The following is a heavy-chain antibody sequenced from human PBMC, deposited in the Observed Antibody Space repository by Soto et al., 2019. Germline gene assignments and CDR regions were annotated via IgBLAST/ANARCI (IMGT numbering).Heavy chain of an antibody. CDR3: ARDELGDIVVVVAATLYDYYGMDV. Sequence: ASVKVSCKASGYTFTSYGISWVRQAPGQGLEWMGWISAYNGNTNYAQKLQGRVTMTTDTSTSTAYMELRSLRSDDTAVYYCARDELGDIVVVVAATLYDYYGMDVWGQGTTVTVSS. CDR1: GYTFTSYG. V-gene: IGHV1-18*04. D-gene: IGHD2-15*01. J-gene: IGHJ6*02. CDR2: ISAYNGNT.